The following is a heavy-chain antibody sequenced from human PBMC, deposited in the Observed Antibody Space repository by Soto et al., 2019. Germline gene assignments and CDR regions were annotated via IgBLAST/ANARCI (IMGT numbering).Heavy chain of an antibody. CDR3: AHRGYMYGNWDHGYFDY. Sequence: QITLKESGPTRVKPTQTLALTCTFSGFSLTTSGVGVGWIRKTPGKALEWLAVIYWDDDKSYRPSLKSRLTITKDTSKNQVVLTMAYMDPVDTGTYFCAHRGYMYGNWDHGYFDYWGQGTLVTVSS. CDR1: GFSLTTSGVG. V-gene: IGHV2-5*02. J-gene: IGHJ4*02. D-gene: IGHD5-18*01. CDR2: IYWDDDK.